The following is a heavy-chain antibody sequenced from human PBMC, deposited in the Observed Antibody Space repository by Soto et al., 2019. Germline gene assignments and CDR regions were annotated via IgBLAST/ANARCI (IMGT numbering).Heavy chain of an antibody. J-gene: IGHJ4*02. CDR2: ISWNSGRT. CDR1: GFTYDDYD. Sequence: EVQLVESGGGLVQPGRSLRLSCAASGFTYDDYDMHWVRQAPGKGLEWVSAISWNSGRTAYADSVKGRFTISRDNAKNCLYRQMNSRRAEDTAWCHCAKGRGGRYGGDSFDYWGQGTLVTVSS. CDR3: AKGRGGRYGGDSFDY. D-gene: IGHD1-26*01. V-gene: IGHV3-9*01.